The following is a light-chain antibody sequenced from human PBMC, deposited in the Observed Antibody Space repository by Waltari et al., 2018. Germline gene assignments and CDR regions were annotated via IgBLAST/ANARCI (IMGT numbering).Light chain of an antibody. Sequence: DIQMTQSPSSLSAAVGDRVTITCRESQSISSYVNCYQQKPGNAPKHLIYAASSLQSGGPSRFSGSGSGTDFTLTISSLQPEDFATYYCQQSYSTPLTFGGGTKVEIK. J-gene: IGKJ4*01. CDR1: QSISSY. V-gene: IGKV1-39*01. CDR2: AAS. CDR3: QQSYSTPLT.